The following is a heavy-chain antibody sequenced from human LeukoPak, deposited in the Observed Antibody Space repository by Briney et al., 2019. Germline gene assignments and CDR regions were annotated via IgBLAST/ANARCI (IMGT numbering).Heavy chain of an antibody. Sequence: SETLSLTCTVSGGSISSYYWGWIRQPPGKGLEWIGYIYYSGSTNYNPSLKSRVTISVDTSKNQFSLKLSSVTAADTAVYYCARCVPPNYYGMDVWGQGTTVTVSS. D-gene: IGHD2-2*01. V-gene: IGHV4-59*01. J-gene: IGHJ6*02. CDR3: ARCVPPNYYGMDV. CDR2: IYYSGST. CDR1: GGSISSYY.